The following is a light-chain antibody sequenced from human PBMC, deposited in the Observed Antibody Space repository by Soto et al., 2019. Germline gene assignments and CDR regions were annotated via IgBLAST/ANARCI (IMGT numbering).Light chain of an antibody. CDR1: QSVSSK. Sequence: EIVMTQSPATLSVSPGERATLSCRASQSVSSKLAWYQQKPGQGPRLLIYGASTRATGIPARFSGSGSGTEFNLTISSLQSEDFAVYYCQHYRTWLWTFGQGTKVEIK. V-gene: IGKV3-15*01. CDR3: QHYRTWLWT. CDR2: GAS. J-gene: IGKJ1*01.